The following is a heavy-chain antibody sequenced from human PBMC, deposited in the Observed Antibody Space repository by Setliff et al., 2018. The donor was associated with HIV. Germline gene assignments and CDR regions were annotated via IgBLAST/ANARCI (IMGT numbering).Heavy chain of an antibody. CDR1: GGTFSSYA. Sequence: SVKVSCKASGGTFSSYAISWVRQAPGQGLEWMGGFDPEDGETIYAQKFQGRVTITADKSTSTAYMELSSLRSEDTAVYYCARSRVHYYYDSSGYPTRYDAFDIWGQGTMVTVSS. V-gene: IGHV1-69*10. CDR3: ARSRVHYYYDSSGYPTRYDAFDI. D-gene: IGHD3-22*01. CDR2: FDPEDGET. J-gene: IGHJ3*02.